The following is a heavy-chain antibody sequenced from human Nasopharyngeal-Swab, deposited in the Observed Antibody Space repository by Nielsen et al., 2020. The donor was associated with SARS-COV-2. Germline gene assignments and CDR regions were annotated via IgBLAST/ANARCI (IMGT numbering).Heavy chain of an antibody. J-gene: IGHJ4*02. D-gene: IGHD3-9*01. V-gene: IGHV4-30-2*01. CDR2: IYHSGST. CDR1: GGSFSGYY. CDR3: ASDLYDILTGYYVDY. Sequence: SETLSLTCAVYGGSFSGYYWSWIRQPPGKGLEWIGYIYHSGSTYYNPSLKSRVTISVDRSKNQFSLKLSSVTAADTAVYYCASDLYDILTGYYVDYWGQGTLVTVSS.